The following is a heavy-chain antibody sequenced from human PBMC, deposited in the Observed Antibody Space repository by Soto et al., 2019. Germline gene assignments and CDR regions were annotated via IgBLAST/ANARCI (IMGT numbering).Heavy chain of an antibody. J-gene: IGHJ4*02. CDR2: TSYDGNNK. V-gene: IGHV3-30*18. Sequence: GGSLRLSCTGSGFTFVNYGMHWGRQAPGKGLEWVASTSYDGNNKYYADSLKGRFTISRDNSKKMVYLQMTSLGPEDTAVYYCAKGGGSARDFDYWGQGALVTVSS. D-gene: IGHD1-26*01. CDR1: GFTFVNYG. CDR3: AKGGGSARDFDY.